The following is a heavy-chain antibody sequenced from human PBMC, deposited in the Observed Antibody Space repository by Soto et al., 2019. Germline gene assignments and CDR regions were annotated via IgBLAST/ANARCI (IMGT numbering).Heavy chain of an antibody. Sequence: ASVKVSCKASGYTFTSYDINWVRQATGQGLEWMGWMNPNNGNTSYAQKFQGRVTMTTDTSTSTAYMELRSLRSDDTAVYYCARAHHMVYAIGYWFDPWGQGTLVTVSS. D-gene: IGHD2-8*01. J-gene: IGHJ5*02. V-gene: IGHV1-8*01. CDR3: ARAHHMVYAIGYWFDP. CDR1: GYTFTSYD. CDR2: MNPNNGNT.